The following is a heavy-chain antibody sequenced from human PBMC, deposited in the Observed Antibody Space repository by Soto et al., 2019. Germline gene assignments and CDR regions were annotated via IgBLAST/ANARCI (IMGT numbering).Heavy chain of an antibody. CDR3: ARDLNVLRYFDWLLSPIDYYYYGMDV. CDR2: ISAYNGNT. Sequence: SEEVSFKASCYTFTSYGISWVRQAPGQGLEWMGWISAYNGNTNYAQKLQGRVTMTTDTSTSTAYMELRSLRSDDTAVYYCARDLNVLRYFDWLLSPIDYYYYGMDVWGQGTTVTVSS. V-gene: IGHV1-18*04. CDR1: CYTFTSYG. J-gene: IGHJ6*02. D-gene: IGHD3-9*01.